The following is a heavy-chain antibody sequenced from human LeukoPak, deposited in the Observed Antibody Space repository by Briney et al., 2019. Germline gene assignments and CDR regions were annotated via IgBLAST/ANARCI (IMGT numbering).Heavy chain of an antibody. CDR1: GGSISSYY. J-gene: IGHJ3*02. V-gene: IGHV4-59*01. CDR3: ARGSVLRYFDWSYAFDI. CDR2: IYYSGST. D-gene: IGHD3-9*01. Sequence: SETLSLTCTVSGGSISSYYWSWIRQPPGKGLEWIGYIYYSGSTNYNPSLKSRVTISVDTSKNQFSLKLSSVTAADTAVYYCARGSVLRYFDWSYAFDIWGQGTMVTVSS.